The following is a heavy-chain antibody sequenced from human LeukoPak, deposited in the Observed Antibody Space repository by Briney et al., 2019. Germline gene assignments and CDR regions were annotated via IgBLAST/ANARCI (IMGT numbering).Heavy chain of an antibody. J-gene: IGHJ4*02. D-gene: IGHD3-10*01. CDR1: GFTFSDHY. V-gene: IGHV3-11*01. Sequence: GGSLRLSCAASGFTFSDHYMSWIRQAPGKVPEWLSYISVGGNDIQYAGPVKGRFTISRDNAKNSVYLQTNSLRPHDTAVYFCSRNAGRGRMTDFWGQGTLVTVSS. CDR3: SRNAGRGRMTDF. CDR2: ISVGGNDI.